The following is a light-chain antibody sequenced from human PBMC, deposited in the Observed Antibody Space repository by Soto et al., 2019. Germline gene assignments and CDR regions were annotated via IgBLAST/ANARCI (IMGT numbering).Light chain of an antibody. V-gene: IGLV2-14*03. CDR3: SSFTTTDILV. CDR1: SGDVGAYNF. Sequence: QSVLTQPASVSGSLGQSITISCTGTSGDVGAYNFVSWFQHYPGKAPKIILYDVISWPSGVSNRFSGSKSGNTATLTISGLQAEDEANYYCSSFTTTDILVLGGGTKLTVL. J-gene: IGLJ3*02. CDR2: DVI.